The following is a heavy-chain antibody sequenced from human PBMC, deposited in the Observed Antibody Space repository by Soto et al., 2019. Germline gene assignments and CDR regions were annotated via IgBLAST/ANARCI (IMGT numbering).Heavy chain of an antibody. CDR1: GGSISSGGYY. D-gene: IGHD2-2*03. Sequence: SETLSLTCTVSGGSISSGGYYWSWIRQHPGKGLEWIGYIFYSGSTYYNPSLKSRVTISVDTSKNQFSLKLSSVTAADTAVYYCARLNGYCVSTNCHGYYGMDVWGQGSTVIV. V-gene: IGHV4-31*03. CDR2: IFYSGST. CDR3: ARLNGYCVSTNCHGYYGMDV. J-gene: IGHJ6*02.